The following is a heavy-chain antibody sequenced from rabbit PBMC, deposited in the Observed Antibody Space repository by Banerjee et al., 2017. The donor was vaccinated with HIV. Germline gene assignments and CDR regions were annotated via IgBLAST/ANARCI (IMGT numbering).Heavy chain of an antibody. CDR2: INAGNDDNT. V-gene: IGHV1S40*01. Sequence: QSLEESGGDLVKPGGSLTLTCTASGFSFSGSYWICWVRQAPVTGLEWIACINAGNDDNTCYASWAKGRFTISKTSSTTVTLQMTSLTAADTATYFCARDLGGSSDLWGQGTLVTVS. J-gene: IGHJ3*01. CDR3: ARDLGGSSDL. D-gene: IGHD8-1*01. CDR1: GFSFSGSYW.